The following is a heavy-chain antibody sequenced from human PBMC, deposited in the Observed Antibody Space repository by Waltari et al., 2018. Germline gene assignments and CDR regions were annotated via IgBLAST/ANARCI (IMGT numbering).Heavy chain of an antibody. CDR2: INHSGST. CDR1: GGSFSGYY. CDR3: AHDYGGNSGGSYFDY. D-gene: IGHD4-17*01. Sequence: QVQLQQWGAGLLKPSETLSLTCAVYGGSFSGYYWSWIRQPPGKGLEWIGEINHSGSTNYNPSLKSRVTISVDTSKNQFSLKLSSVTAADTAVYYCAHDYGGNSGGSYFDYWGQGTLVTVSS. V-gene: IGHV4-34*01. J-gene: IGHJ4*02.